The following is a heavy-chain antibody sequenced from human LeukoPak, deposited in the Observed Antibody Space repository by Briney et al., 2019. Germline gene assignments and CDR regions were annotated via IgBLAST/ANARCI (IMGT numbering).Heavy chain of an antibody. CDR3: AKNSGWYRYDS. J-gene: IGHJ4*02. Sequence: GGSLRPSCAASGFTFSDYWMDWVRQAPGKGLEWVANIHPEGTEKYHADSVKGRFTISRDNVDNTLYLQMNSLRVDDTAIYYCAKNSGWYRYDSWGQGTLVTVSS. V-gene: IGHV3-7*03. D-gene: IGHD6-13*01. CDR2: IHPEGTEK. CDR1: GFTFSDYW.